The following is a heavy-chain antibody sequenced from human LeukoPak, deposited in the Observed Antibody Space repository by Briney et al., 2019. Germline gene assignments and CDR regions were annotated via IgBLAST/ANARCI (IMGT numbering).Heavy chain of an antibody. V-gene: IGHV4-59*01. CDR3: ARLNTYYYDSSGLGGFDP. D-gene: IGHD3-22*01. CDR1: GGSISSYY. J-gene: IGHJ5*02. CDR2: IYYSGST. Sequence: PSETLSLTCTVSGGSISSYYWSWLRQPPGKGLEWIGYIYYSGSTNYNPSLKSRVTISVDTSKNQFSPKLNSVTAADTAVYYCARLNTYYYDSSGLGGFDPWGRGTLVTVSS.